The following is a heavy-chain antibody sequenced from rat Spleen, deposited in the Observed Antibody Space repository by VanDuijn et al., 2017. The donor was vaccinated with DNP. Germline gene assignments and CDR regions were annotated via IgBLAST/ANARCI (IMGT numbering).Heavy chain of an antibody. CDR2: ICSDGYAX. J-gene: IGHJ2*01. D-gene: IGHD4-3*01. CDR1: GXXXSAXX. Sequence: EVQLVESGGGXXQPXXSLKLSXXXSGXXXSAXXMAWIRQAPAKGLEWVAXICSDGYAXYYGDSVKGRFTISRYNTKSTLYLQMNSLRSEDMATYYCVRWNSGHFDYWGQGVMVPVSS. CDR3: VRWNSGHFDY. V-gene: IGHV5-22*01.